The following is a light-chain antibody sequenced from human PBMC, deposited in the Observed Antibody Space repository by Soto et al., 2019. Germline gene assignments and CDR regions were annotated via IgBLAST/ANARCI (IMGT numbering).Light chain of an antibody. J-gene: IGLJ3*02. CDR1: SGHSSYI. CDR3: ETWDSNSWV. Sequence: QSVLTQSSSASASLGSSVKFTCTLSSGHSSYIIAWHQQQPGKAPRYLMKLEHSGSYNKGSGVPDRFSGSGSGADRYLTISNLQFEDEADCSGETWDSNSWVFGGGTKVTVL. CDR2: LEHSGSY. V-gene: IGLV4-60*02.